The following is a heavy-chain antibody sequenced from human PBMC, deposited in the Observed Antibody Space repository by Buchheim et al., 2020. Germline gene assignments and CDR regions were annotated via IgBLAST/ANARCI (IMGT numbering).Heavy chain of an antibody. CDR1: GFTFSSYG. CDR2: ISYDGSNK. Sequence: QVQLVESGGGVVQPGRSLRLSCAASGFTFSSYGMHWVRQAPGKGLEWVAVISYDGSNKYYADSVKGRFTISRDNSKNTLYLQMNSLRAEDTAVYYCAKDLSLDMVTGFDYWGQGTL. J-gene: IGHJ4*02. D-gene: IGHD5-18*01. V-gene: IGHV3-30*18. CDR3: AKDLSLDMVTGFDY.